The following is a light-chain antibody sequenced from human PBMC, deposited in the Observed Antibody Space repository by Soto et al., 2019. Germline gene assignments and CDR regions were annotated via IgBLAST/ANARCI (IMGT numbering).Light chain of an antibody. CDR3: SSYTSSTTRLYV. CDR2: EVS. Sequence: QSALTQPPSASGSPGQSVTISCTGTSSDIGGYNSVSWYQQHPGKAPKLMIYEVSNRPSGVSNRFSGSKSGNTASLTISGLQAEDEADYYCSSYTSSTTRLYVFGTGTKLTVL. V-gene: IGLV2-14*01. J-gene: IGLJ1*01. CDR1: SSDIGGYNS.